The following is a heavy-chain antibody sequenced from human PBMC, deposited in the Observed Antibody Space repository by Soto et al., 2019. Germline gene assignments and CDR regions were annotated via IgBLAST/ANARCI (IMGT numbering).Heavy chain of an antibody. CDR2: ISSSSSTI. D-gene: IGHD4-17*01. Sequence: GGSLRLSCAASGFTFSSYSMNWVRQAPGKGLEWVSYISSSSSTIYYADSVKGRVTIFRDNAKNSLYLQMNSLRDEDTAVYYCARARRDYGYYFDYWGQGTLVTVSS. CDR3: ARARRDYGYYFDY. J-gene: IGHJ4*02. CDR1: GFTFSSYS. V-gene: IGHV3-48*02.